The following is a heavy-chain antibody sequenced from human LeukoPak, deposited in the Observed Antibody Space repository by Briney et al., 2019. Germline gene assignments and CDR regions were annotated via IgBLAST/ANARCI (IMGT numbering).Heavy chain of an antibody. Sequence: SETLSLTCTVSGGSISSSSYYWGWIRQPPGRGLEWIGSIYYSGSTYYNPSLKSRVTISVDTSKNQFSLKLSSVTAADTAVYYCARDRTGYSSGWSRAFDIWGQGTMVTVSS. V-gene: IGHV4-39*07. CDR3: ARDRTGYSSGWSRAFDI. D-gene: IGHD6-19*01. CDR1: GGSISSSSYY. CDR2: IYYSGST. J-gene: IGHJ3*02.